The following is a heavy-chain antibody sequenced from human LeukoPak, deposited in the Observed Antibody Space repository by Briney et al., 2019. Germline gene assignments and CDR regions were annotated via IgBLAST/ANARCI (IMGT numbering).Heavy chain of an antibody. CDR1: GYTFTGYY. CDR3: ARETGAIFGVVTN. D-gene: IGHD3-3*01. Sequence: ASVKVSCKASGYTFTGYYMHWVRRAPGQGLEWMGWINPNSGGTNYAQKFQGRVTMTRDTSISTAYMELSRLRSDDTAVYYCARETGAIFGVVTNWGQGTLVTVSS. J-gene: IGHJ4*02. CDR2: INPNSGGT. V-gene: IGHV1-2*02.